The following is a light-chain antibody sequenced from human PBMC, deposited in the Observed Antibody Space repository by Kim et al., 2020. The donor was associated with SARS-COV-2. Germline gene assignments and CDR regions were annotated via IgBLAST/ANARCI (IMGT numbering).Light chain of an antibody. CDR2: DVT. Sequence: ISCTETGGAVGRYTYVSSDQHHPGTAPKRIIYDVTTPPSGVPDRFSGSKSGNTASLTVSGLQAEDEADYFCSSYAGRNDLVFGGGTQLTVL. V-gene: IGLV2-8*01. J-gene: IGLJ2*01. CDR3: SSYAGRNDLV. CDR1: GGAVGRYTY.